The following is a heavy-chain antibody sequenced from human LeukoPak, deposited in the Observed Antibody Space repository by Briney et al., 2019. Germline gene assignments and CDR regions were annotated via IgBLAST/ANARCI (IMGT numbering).Heavy chain of an antibody. V-gene: IGHV3-23*01. CDR1: GFTFSSYA. J-gene: IGHJ6*02. D-gene: IGHD3-3*01. Sequence: GGSLRLSCAASGFTFSSYAMSWVRQAPGKGLEWVSAISGSGGSTYYADSVKGRFTIFRDNSKNTLYLQMNSLRAEDTAVYYCAKDLSAGYYGMDVWGQGTTVTVSS. CDR2: ISGSGGST. CDR3: AKDLSAGYYGMDV.